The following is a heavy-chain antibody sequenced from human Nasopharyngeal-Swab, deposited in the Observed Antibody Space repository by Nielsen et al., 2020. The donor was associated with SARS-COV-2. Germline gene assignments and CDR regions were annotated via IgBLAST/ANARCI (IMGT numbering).Heavy chain of an antibody. Sequence: GGSLRLSCAASGFTFDDYAMHWVRQAPGKGLEWVSGISWNSGSIGYADSVKGRFTISRDNAKNSLYLQMNSLRPEDTALYFCTRAKDTSGYDAFDIWGQGTVVTVSS. CDR1: GFTFDDYA. D-gene: IGHD3-22*01. J-gene: IGHJ3*02. CDR2: ISWNSGSI. V-gene: IGHV3-9*01. CDR3: TRAKDTSGYDAFDI.